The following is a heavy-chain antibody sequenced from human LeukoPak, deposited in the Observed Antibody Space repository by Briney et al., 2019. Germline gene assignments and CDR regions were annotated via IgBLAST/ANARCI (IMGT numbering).Heavy chain of an antibody. CDR3: ARSLRGGPNWFDP. J-gene: IGHJ5*02. CDR2: IYYSGST. Sequence: SETLSLTCTVSGGSISSGDYYWSWIRQPPGKGLEWIGYIYYSGSTYYNPSLKSRVTISVDTSKNQFSLKLSSVTAADTAVYYCARSLRGGPNWFDPWGQGTLVTVSS. V-gene: IGHV4-30-4*08. CDR1: GGSISSGDYY. D-gene: IGHD3-10*01.